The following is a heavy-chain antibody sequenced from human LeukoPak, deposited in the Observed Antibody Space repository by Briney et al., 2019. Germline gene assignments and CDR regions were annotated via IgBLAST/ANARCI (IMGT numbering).Heavy chain of an antibody. CDR3: AKDRVLYSSSWYSTDY. Sequence: PGGSLRLSCAASGFTFSGYGMNWVRQAPAKGREGVAVTSYDGSNGYYADSVKGRFTVSRDNSKNTLYLQMNSLRAEDTAVYYCAKDRVLYSSSWYSTDYWGQGTLVTVSS. CDR2: TSYDGSNG. J-gene: IGHJ4*02. CDR1: GFTFSGYG. V-gene: IGHV3-30*18. D-gene: IGHD6-13*01.